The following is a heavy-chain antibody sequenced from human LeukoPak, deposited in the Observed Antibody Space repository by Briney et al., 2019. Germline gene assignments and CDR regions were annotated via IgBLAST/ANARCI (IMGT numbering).Heavy chain of an antibody. V-gene: IGHV1-8*01. CDR1: GYTFTSYD. Sequence: GASVKVSCKASGYTFTSYDINWVRQATGQGLEWMGWMNPNSGNTGYAQKFQGRVTMTRNTSISTAYMELSSLRSDDTAVYYCARDLDCSSTSCPNWFDPWGQGTLVTVSS. J-gene: IGHJ5*02. CDR2: MNPNSGNT. CDR3: ARDLDCSSTSCPNWFDP. D-gene: IGHD2-2*01.